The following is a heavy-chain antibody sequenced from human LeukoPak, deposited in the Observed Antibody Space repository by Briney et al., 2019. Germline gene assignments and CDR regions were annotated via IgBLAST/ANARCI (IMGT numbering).Heavy chain of an antibody. CDR1: GGSIRSSYYY. J-gene: IGHJ4*02. CDR3: ARDDSVVGTAYDY. D-gene: IGHD6-19*01. Sequence: SETLSLTCTVSGGSIRSSYYYWGWIRQPPGKGLEWIGSIYDSGSTYYNPSLKSRVTISVDTSKNQFSLKLSSVIVADTAVYYCARDDSVVGTAYDYWGQGTLVTVSS. V-gene: IGHV4-39*02. CDR2: IYDSGST.